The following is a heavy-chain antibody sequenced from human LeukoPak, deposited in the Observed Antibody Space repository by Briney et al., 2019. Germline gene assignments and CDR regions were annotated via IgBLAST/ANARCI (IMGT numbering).Heavy chain of an antibody. J-gene: IGHJ6*03. CDR2: IYPGDSDT. Sequence: GESLKISCKGSGFQFTSYWIGWVRQTPGKGLEWMGIIYPGDSDTRYSPSFQGQVTISADKSISTAYLQWSSLKASDTAMYYCARRSHPTSTLLGRYYYYYMDVWGKGTTVTVSS. CDR1: GFQFTSYW. V-gene: IGHV5-51*01. D-gene: IGHD2-2*01. CDR3: ARRSHPTSTLLGRYYYYYMDV.